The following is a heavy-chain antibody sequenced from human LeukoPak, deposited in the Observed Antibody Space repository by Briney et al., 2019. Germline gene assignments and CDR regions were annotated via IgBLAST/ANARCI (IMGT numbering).Heavy chain of an antibody. Sequence: GGSLRLSCAASGFTFSSYSMSWVRQAPGKGLEWVSAISGSGGSTYYADSVKGRFTISRDNSKNTLYLQMNSLRAEDTAVYYCAKDYYYGSGTPPNWFDPWGQGTLVTVSS. J-gene: IGHJ5*02. CDR1: GFTFSSYS. V-gene: IGHV3-23*01. CDR2: ISGSGGST. D-gene: IGHD3-10*01. CDR3: AKDYYYGSGTPPNWFDP.